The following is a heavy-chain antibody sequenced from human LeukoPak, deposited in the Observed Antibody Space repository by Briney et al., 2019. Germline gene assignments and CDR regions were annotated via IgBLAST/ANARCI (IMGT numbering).Heavy chain of an antibody. J-gene: IGHJ3*02. D-gene: IGHD3-10*01. CDR2: ISYDGTKT. CDR3: ARGRGGNMGDAFDI. V-gene: IGHV3-30*04. Sequence: GGSLRLSCAASGFTFIRYAMHWVRQAPGKGLEWVALISYDGTKTFYADSVKGRFTISRDNSNTLYLQMSSLRAEDTAVYYCARGRGGNMGDAFDIWGQGTMVTVSS. CDR1: GFTFIRYA.